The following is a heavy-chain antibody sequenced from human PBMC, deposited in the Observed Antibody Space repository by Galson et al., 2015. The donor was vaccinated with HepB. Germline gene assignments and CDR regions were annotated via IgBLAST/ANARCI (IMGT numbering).Heavy chain of an antibody. Sequence: SVKVSCKASGYTFTGYYMHWVRQAPGQGLEWMGGIIPIFGIANYAQKFQGRVTITADESTSTAYMELSSLRSEDTAVYYCAREGLGIAVDWGQGTLVTVSS. J-gene: IGHJ4*02. CDR3: AREGLGIAVD. CDR2: IIPIFGIA. CDR1: GYTFTGYY. V-gene: IGHV1-69*13. D-gene: IGHD6-19*01.